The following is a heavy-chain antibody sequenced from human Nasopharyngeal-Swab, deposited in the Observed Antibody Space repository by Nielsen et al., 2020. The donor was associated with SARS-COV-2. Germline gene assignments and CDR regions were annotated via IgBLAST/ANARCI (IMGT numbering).Heavy chain of an antibody. Sequence: GGSLRLSCKNSGYDFTGYWIAWVRQKPGEGLEWMGIIYPGDSGTKYSPSFQGQVTISVDKSISTAYLHFRSLKASDTAMYYCARHMGYFHTSIWLDPWGQGTLVTVSS. CDR3: ARHMGYFHTSIWLDP. D-gene: IGHD2/OR15-2a*01. J-gene: IGHJ5*02. CDR1: GYDFTGYW. V-gene: IGHV5-51*01. CDR2: IYPGDSGT.